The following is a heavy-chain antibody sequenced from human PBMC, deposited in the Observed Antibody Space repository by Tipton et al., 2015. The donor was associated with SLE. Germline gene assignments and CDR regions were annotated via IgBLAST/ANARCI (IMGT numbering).Heavy chain of an antibody. V-gene: IGHV1-2*06. Sequence: QSGAEVKKPGASVKVSCKASGYTFTGYYTHWVRQAPGQGLEWMGRINPNSGGTNYAQKFQGRVTMTRDTSISTAYMELSRLRSDDTAVYYCARGRVTMVRGVIWWFDPWGQGTLVTVSS. D-gene: IGHD3-10*01. CDR3: ARGRVTMVRGVIWWFDP. CDR2: INPNSGGT. CDR1: GYTFTGYY. J-gene: IGHJ5*02.